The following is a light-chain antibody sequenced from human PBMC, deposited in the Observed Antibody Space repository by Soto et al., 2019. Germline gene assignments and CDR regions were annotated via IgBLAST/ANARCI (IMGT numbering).Light chain of an antibody. J-gene: IGLJ1*01. CDR3: CSYAGRFTYV. CDR1: SSDVGIYNY. CDR2: DVT. Sequence: QSVRTQPRSVSGSPGQSVTISCTGTSSDVGIYNYVSWYQQHPGKAPKLMIYDVTKRPSGVPDRFSGSKSGNTASLTISGLQAEDEADYYCCSYAGRFTYVFGTGTKVTVL. V-gene: IGLV2-11*01.